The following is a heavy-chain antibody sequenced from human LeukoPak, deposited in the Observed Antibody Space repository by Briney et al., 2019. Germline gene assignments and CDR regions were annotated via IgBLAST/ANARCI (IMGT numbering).Heavy chain of an antibody. V-gene: IGHV3-21*01. CDR3: ARGRGDGYNSGGYYFDY. CDR2: ISSSSSYI. D-gene: IGHD5-24*01. Sequence: GGSLRLSCAASGFTFSSYSMNWVRQAPGKGLEWVSSISSSSSYIYYADSVKGRFTISRDNAKNSLYLQMNSLRAEDTAVYYCARGRGDGYNSGGYYFDYWGQGTLVTVSS. CDR1: GFTFSSYS. J-gene: IGHJ4*02.